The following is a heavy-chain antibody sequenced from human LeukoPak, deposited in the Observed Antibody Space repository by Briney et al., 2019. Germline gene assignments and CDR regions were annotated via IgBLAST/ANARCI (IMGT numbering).Heavy chain of an antibody. CDR2: ISSSSSYI. V-gene: IGHV3-21*01. J-gene: IGHJ2*01. CDR1: GFTFSSYS. D-gene: IGHD6-19*01. Sequence: GGSLRLSCAASGFTFSSYSMNWVRQAPGKGLEWVSSISSSSSYIYYADSVKGRFTISRDNSKNTLYLQMNSLRAEDTAVYYCARGGGTRQWLVLEFQDWYFDLWGRGTLVTVSS. CDR3: ARGGGTRQWLVLEFQDWYFDL.